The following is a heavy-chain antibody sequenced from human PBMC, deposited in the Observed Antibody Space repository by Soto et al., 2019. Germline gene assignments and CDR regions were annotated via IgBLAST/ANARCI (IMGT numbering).Heavy chain of an antibody. J-gene: IGHJ5*02. CDR2: IIPIFGTP. Sequence: ASVKVSCKASGGTFSSYAVSWVRQAPGQGLEWMGGIIPIFGTPNYAQKFQGRVKITADESTSTAYMELGSLRSEDTAVYYCARDAYSSTWYRGFDPWGQGTLVTVSS. V-gene: IGHV1-69*13. D-gene: IGHD6-13*01. CDR1: GGTFSSYA. CDR3: ARDAYSSTWYRGFDP.